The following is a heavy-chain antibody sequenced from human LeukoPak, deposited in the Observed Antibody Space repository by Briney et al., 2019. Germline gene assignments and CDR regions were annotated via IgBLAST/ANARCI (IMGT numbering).Heavy chain of an antibody. J-gene: IGHJ5*02. CDR2: ISSSSSYT. CDR3: ARDYYGSGSFIGWFDP. Sequence: GGSLRLSCAASGFTFSDYYMSWIRQAPGKGLEWVSYISSSSSYTNYADSVKCRFTISRDNAKNSLYLQMNSLRAEDTAVYYCARDYYGSGSFIGWFDPWGQGTLVTVSS. V-gene: IGHV3-11*06. D-gene: IGHD3-10*01. CDR1: GFTFSDYY.